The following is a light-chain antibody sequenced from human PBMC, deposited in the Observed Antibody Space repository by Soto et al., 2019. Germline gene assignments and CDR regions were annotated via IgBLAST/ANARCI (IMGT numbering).Light chain of an antibody. CDR1: SGSIASNY. V-gene: IGLV6-57*04. Sequence: NFMLTQPHSVSESPGKTVTISCTRSSGSIASNYVQWYQQRPGSAPPTVIYEDNHRPSGVPDRFSGSIDSSSNSSSLTISVLNAEDEADYYCQSDDSSNVVFGGGTKVTVL. J-gene: IGLJ2*01. CDR3: QSDDSSNVV. CDR2: EDN.